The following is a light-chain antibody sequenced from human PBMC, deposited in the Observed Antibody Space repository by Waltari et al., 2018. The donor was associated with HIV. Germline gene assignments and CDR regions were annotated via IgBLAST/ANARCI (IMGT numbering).Light chain of an antibody. Sequence: DIEMTQSPSSLSASVGDRVSIICRASQGIGTSLAWFQQKPGRAPKSLIYDTNRLQSGVPPRFSGSGFGTDFTLTISSLQPEDFATYYCQQYNSYPLSFGPGTKVDVK. CDR2: DTN. CDR3: QQYNSYPLS. J-gene: IGKJ3*01. CDR1: QGIGTS. V-gene: IGKV1-16*01.